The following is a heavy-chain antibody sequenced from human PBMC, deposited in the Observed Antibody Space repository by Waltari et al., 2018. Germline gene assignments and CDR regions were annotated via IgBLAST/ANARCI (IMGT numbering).Heavy chain of an antibody. D-gene: IGHD3-9*01. CDR1: GFTFSSYP. J-gene: IGHJ4*02. Sequence: QGQLVESGGGGGPPGRSLRRSCAAAGFTFSSYPMHWVRQAPGKGLGWVAVISYDGSNKYYADSVKGRFTISRDNSKNTLYLQMNSLRAEDTAVYYCAREEETILTGYYFDYWGQGTLVTASS. CDR3: AREEETILTGYYFDY. V-gene: IGHV3-30-3*01. CDR2: ISYDGSNK.